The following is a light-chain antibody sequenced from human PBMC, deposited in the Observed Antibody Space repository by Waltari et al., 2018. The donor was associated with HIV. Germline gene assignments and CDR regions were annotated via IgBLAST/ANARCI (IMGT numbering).Light chain of an antibody. V-gene: IGKV3-20*01. CDR2: GPS. Sequence: EIVLTQSPATLSLSPGGRASLSCRASQSVNNGYLAWYQWKPGQAPRLVIYGPSRRATGVPDRFTGSGSGTDFTLTISRLQPEDFAVYYCLQHATLPYTFGQGTKLEI. J-gene: IGKJ2*01. CDR3: LQHATLPYT. CDR1: QSVNNGY.